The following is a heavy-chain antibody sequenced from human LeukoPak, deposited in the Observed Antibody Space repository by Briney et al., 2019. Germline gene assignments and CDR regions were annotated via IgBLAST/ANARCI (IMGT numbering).Heavy chain of an antibody. Sequence: PSETLSLTCTVSGGSISSYYWSWIRQPAGKGLEWIGRIYTSGSTNYNPSLKSRVTMSVDTSKNQFSLKLSSVTAADTAVYYCARADNTVTTIYYFDYWGQGTLVTVSS. V-gene: IGHV4-4*07. CDR3: ARADNTVTTIYYFDY. J-gene: IGHJ4*02. CDR1: GGSISSYY. CDR2: IYTSGST. D-gene: IGHD4-17*01.